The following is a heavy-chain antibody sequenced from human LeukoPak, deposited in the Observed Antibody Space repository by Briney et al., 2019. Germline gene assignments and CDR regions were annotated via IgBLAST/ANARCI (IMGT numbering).Heavy chain of an antibody. Sequence: SETLSLTCTVSGGSISSYYWSWIRQPPGKGLEWIGYIYYSGSTNYNPSLKSRVTISVDTSKNQFSLKLSSVTAADTAVYYCARHSIFGVVTNAFDIWGQGTMVTVSS. V-gene: IGHV4-59*08. CDR1: GGSISSYY. D-gene: IGHD3-3*02. CDR3: ARHSIFGVVTNAFDI. J-gene: IGHJ3*02. CDR2: IYYSGST.